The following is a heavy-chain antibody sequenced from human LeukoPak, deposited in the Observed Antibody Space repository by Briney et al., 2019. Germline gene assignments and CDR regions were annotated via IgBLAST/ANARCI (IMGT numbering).Heavy chain of an antibody. J-gene: IGHJ1*01. CDR1: GVTVGTNS. CDR3: ASAREYCGSAECYEYFQH. D-gene: IGHD2-21*01. V-gene: IGHV3-53*01. CDR2: IYSGRGT. Sequence: SGGSLTPSCAASGVTVGTNSMSWARQSPGKGLEWVSVIYSGRGTYNADSVNGRFTVSRDNSRNTLFLQMNNLRAEDTALYFCASAREYCGSAECYEYFQHWGQGTLVIVSS.